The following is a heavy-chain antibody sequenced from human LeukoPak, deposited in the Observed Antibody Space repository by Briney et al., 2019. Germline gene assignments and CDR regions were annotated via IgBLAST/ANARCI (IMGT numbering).Heavy chain of an antibody. D-gene: IGHD4-11*01. CDR1: GGSISSGSYY. V-gene: IGHV4-61*02. CDR2: IYTSGST. Sequence: SQTLSLTCTVSGGSISSGSYYWSWIRQPAGKGLEWIGRIYTSGSTNYNPSLKSRVTISVDTSKNQFSLKLSSVTAADTAVYYCARVWLTTVFSFDYWGQGTLVTVSS. J-gene: IGHJ4*02. CDR3: ARVWLTTVFSFDY.